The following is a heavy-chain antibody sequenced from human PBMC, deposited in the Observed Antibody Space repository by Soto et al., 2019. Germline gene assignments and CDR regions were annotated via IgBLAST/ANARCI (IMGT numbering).Heavy chain of an antibody. CDR3: AKALSGYSYGPFDY. CDR2: INWNRGSI. CDR1: GFTFDDYA. J-gene: IGHJ4*02. Sequence: EVQLVESAGGLVQPGRSLRLSCAAFGFTFDDYAMHWVRQTPGKGLEWVSGINWNRGSIGYAGSVKGRFTISKDIGNNSLYLQMNSLRAEDTALYYCAKALSGYSYGPFDYWGQGTLVTVSS. D-gene: IGHD5-18*01. V-gene: IGHV3-9*01.